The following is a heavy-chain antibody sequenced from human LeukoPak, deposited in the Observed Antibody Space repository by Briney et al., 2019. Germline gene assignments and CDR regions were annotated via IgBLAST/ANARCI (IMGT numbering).Heavy chain of an antibody. Sequence: SETLCLSCTVSGGSISSYYWCWIRQPPGKGLEWIGYIYYSGSTNYNPSRKSRVTISVDTSKNQFSLKLSSVTAADTAVYYCTRGSIAYYYMDVWGKGTTVTISS. CDR1: GGSISSYY. CDR3: TRGSIAYYYMDV. D-gene: IGHD3-22*01. J-gene: IGHJ6*03. V-gene: IGHV4-59*01. CDR2: IYYSGST.